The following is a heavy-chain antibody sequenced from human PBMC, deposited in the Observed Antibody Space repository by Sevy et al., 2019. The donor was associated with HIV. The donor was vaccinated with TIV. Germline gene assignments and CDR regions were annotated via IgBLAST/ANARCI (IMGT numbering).Heavy chain of an antibody. CDR2: ISGSGGDT. V-gene: IGHV3-23*01. J-gene: IGHJ6*02. D-gene: IGHD3-22*01. CDR3: AKDAYYYDSSGYSMGQWYYGMDV. Sequence: GGSLRLSCAASGFTFSTYAMSWVRQAPGKGLEWVSVISGSGGDTYYADSVKGRFTISRDNSKNTLYLQMNSLRAEDTAVYYCAKDAYYYDSSGYSMGQWYYGMDVWGQGTTVTVSS. CDR1: GFTFSTYA.